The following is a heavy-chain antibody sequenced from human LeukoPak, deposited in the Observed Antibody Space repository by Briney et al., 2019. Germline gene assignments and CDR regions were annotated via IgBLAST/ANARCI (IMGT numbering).Heavy chain of an antibody. CDR2: ISYDGSNK. Sequence: GGSLRLSCAASGFTFSSYGMHWVRQAPSKGLEWVAVISYDGSNKYYADSVKGRFTISRDNSKNTLYLQMNSLRAEDTAVYYCAKDLGVSIYGDYVVGGMDVWGRGTTVTVSS. V-gene: IGHV3-30*18. D-gene: IGHD4-17*01. CDR1: GFTFSSYG. J-gene: IGHJ6*02. CDR3: AKDLGVSIYGDYVVGGMDV.